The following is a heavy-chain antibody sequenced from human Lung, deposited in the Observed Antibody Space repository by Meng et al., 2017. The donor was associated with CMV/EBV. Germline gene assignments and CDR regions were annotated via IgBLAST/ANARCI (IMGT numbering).Heavy chain of an antibody. CDR3: ARGTPGRSYSDY. Sequence: QFQLLQCGAEVKKPRASVRVSCEASGYTFASYGISWLRQAPGQGLEWMGWFVNNVDTYSAQKFQGRVTMTTDTHTSTAFMELRSLRSDDTAVYYCARGTPGRSYSDYWGQGTLVTVSS. D-gene: IGHD3-10*01. J-gene: IGHJ4*02. CDR1: GYTFASYG. CDR2: FVNNVDT. V-gene: IGHV1-18*01.